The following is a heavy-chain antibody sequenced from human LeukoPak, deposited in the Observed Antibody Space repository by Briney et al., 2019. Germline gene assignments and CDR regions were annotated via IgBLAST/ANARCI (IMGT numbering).Heavy chain of an antibody. CDR3: ARDLDGSGSYYY. J-gene: IGHJ4*02. CDR2: ISAYNGNT. CDR1: GYTFTSYR. D-gene: IGHD3-10*01. V-gene: IGHV1-18*01. Sequence: ASVKVSCKASGYTFTSYRISWVRQAPGQGLEWVGWISAYNGNTNYAQKLQGRVTMTTDTSTSTAYMELRSLRSDDTAVYYCARDLDGSGSYYYWGQGTLVTVSS.